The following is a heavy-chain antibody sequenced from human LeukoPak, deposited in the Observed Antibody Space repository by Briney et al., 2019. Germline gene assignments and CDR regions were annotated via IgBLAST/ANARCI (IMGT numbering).Heavy chain of an antibody. Sequence: ASVKVSCKASGYTFTSYDINWVRQATGQGLEWMGWMNPNSGNTGYALKFQGRVTMTRNTSISTAYMELSSLRSEDTAVYYCARGIGSTTVTTLEYYFDYWGQGTLVTVSS. CDR3: ARGIGSTTVTTLEYYFDY. D-gene: IGHD4-17*01. J-gene: IGHJ4*02. CDR1: GYTFTSYD. V-gene: IGHV1-8*01. CDR2: MNPNSGNT.